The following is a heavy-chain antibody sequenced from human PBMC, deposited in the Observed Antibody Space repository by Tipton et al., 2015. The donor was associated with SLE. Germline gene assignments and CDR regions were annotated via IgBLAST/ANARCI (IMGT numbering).Heavy chain of an antibody. CDR2: ISWNSGSI. D-gene: IGHD3-10*01. V-gene: IGHV3-9*01. Sequence: SLRLSCAASGFTFSSYAMHWVRQAPGKGLEWVSGISWNSGSIGYADSVKGRFTISRDNAKNSLYLQMNSLRAEDTALYYCAKGNGSGSYYRNWFDPWGQGTLVTVSS. CDR1: GFTFSSYA. CDR3: AKGNGSGSYYRNWFDP. J-gene: IGHJ5*02.